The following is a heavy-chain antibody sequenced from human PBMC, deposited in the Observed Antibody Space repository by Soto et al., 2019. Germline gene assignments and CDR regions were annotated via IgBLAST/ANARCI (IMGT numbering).Heavy chain of an antibody. Sequence: QVQVVESGGGVVQPGRSLRLSCAASGFRFNSFDMHWVRQAPTRGLEWVAVISHDGSNRYNADSVKGRFTISRDNSKNTVFLEVHSLRHEYSAVYYYAKGMSGHGFWSGYQTQSHWRQGTLVTVSS. CDR2: ISHDGSNR. CDR3: AKGMSGHGFWSGYQTQSH. V-gene: IGHV3-30*18. D-gene: IGHD3-3*01. J-gene: IGHJ4*02. CDR1: GFRFNSFD.